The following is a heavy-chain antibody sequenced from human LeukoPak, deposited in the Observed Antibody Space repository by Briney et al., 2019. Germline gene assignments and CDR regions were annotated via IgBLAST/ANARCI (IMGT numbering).Heavy chain of an antibody. D-gene: IGHD3-22*01. J-gene: IGHJ3*02. Sequence: ASVKVSCKASGYTFTSYAMHWVRQAPGQRLEWMGWINAGNGNTKYSQEFQGRVTITTDTSTSTAYMELRSLRSDDTAVYYCARDVYYDSSGYYYGDAFDIWGQGTMVTVSS. CDR3: ARDVYYDSSGYYYGDAFDI. V-gene: IGHV1-3*01. CDR1: GYTFTSYA. CDR2: INAGNGNT.